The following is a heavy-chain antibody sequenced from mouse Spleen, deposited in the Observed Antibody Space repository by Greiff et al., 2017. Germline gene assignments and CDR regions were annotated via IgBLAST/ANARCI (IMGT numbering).Heavy chain of an antibody. CDR2: IYPRDGST. CDR1: GYTFTSYD. J-gene: IGHJ1*01. CDR3: ARMITTDGYWYFDV. V-gene: IGHV1-85*01. D-gene: IGHD2-4*01. Sequence: VKLVESGPELVKPGASVKLSCKASGYTFTSYDINWVKQRPGQGLEWIGWIYPRDGSTKYNEKFKGKATLTVDTSSSTAYMELHSLTSEDSAVYFCARMITTDGYWYFDVWGAGTTVTVSS.